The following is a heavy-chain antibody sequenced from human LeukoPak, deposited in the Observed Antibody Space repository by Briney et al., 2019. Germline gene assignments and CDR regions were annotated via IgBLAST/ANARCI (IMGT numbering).Heavy chain of an antibody. CDR2: INPNSGGT. D-gene: IGHD1-1*01. Sequence: ASVKVSCEASGYTFTGYYMHWVRQAPGQGLEWMGWINPNSGGTNYAQKFQGRVTMTRDTSISTAYMELSRLRSDDTAVYYCARDPGTTGTTDYWGQGTLVTVSS. CDR3: ARDPGTTGTTDY. J-gene: IGHJ4*02. CDR1: GYTFTGYY. V-gene: IGHV1-2*02.